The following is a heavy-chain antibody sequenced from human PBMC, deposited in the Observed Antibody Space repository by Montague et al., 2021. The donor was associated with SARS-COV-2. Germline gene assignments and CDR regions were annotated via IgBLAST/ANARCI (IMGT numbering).Heavy chain of an antibody. J-gene: IGHJ5*02. D-gene: IGHD6-13*01. V-gene: IGHV4-39*07. CDR2: INHSGST. CDR1: GGSISSSSYY. CDR3: ARTDYISSWFGAKKWFDP. Sequence: SETLSLTCTVSGGSISSSSYYWGWIRQPPGKGLEWIGEINHSGSTNYNPSLKSRVTISVDTSKNQFSLKLSSVTAADTAVYYCARTDYISSWFGAKKWFDPWGQGTLVTVSS.